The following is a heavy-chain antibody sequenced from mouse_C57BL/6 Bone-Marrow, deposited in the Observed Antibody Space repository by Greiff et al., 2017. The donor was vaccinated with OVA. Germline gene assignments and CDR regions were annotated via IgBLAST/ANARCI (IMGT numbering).Heavy chain of an antibody. CDR2: IDPENGDT. Sequence: EVQLQQSGAELVRPGASVKLSCTASGFNIKDDYMHWVKQRPEQGLEWIGWIDPENGDTEYASKFQGKATITADTSSTTAYLQLSLLTSEDTAVYSCTSYGNFASWGQGTTLTVSS. CDR1: GFNIKDDY. J-gene: IGHJ2*01. D-gene: IGHD2-1*01. V-gene: IGHV14-4*01. CDR3: TSYGNFAS.